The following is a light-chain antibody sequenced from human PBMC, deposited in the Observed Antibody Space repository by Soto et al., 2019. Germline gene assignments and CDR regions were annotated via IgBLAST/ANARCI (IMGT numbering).Light chain of an antibody. CDR2: GAS. CDR3: QQDYNSLS. J-gene: IGKJ4*01. V-gene: IGKV3D-7*01. Sequence: EIVMTQSPATLSLSPGDRATLSCRASQSINSGYLSWYQQTPGQAPRLLIYGASTRATGIPARFSGSGSGTDFTLTISSLQPEVFALCYCQQDYNSLSFGGGTTVEIK. CDR1: QSINSGY.